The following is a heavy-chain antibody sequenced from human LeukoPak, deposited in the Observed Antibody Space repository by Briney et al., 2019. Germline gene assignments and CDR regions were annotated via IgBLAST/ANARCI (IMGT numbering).Heavy chain of an antibody. CDR2: IHYTGST. Sequence: PSQTLSLTCTVSGGSISSYYWSWIRQPPGKGLEWIGYIHYTGSTNQSPSLKSRVTISIDTSKNQFSLKLTSVTAADTAVYYCARLTDSSAYKGWFDPWGQGILVTVSS. V-gene: IGHV4-59*01. CDR1: GGSISSYY. D-gene: IGHD3-22*01. CDR3: ARLTDSSAYKGWFDP. J-gene: IGHJ5*02.